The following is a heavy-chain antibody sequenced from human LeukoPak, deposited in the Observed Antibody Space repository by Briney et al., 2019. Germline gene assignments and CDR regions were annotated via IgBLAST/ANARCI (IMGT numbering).Heavy chain of an antibody. J-gene: IGHJ4*02. D-gene: IGHD4-17*01. CDR3: ARDFKSSDYGSY. CDR2: INPNSGGT. V-gene: IGHV1-2*02. Sequence: ASVKVSCKASGYTFTGYYMHWVRQAPGQGLEWMGWINPNSGGTNYAQKFQGRVTMTRDTSISTAYMELSRLRSDDTAVYYCARDFKSSDYGSYWGQGTLATVSS. CDR1: GYTFTGYY.